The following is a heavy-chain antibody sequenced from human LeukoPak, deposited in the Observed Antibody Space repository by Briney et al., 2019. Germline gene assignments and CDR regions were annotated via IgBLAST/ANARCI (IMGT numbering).Heavy chain of an antibody. CDR1: GFTFINYA. V-gene: IGHV3-64*01. CDR3: AREKEAAAGQTYYFDY. CDR2: ISSDGDST. D-gene: IGHD6-13*01. Sequence: GGSLRLSCAASGFTFINYALHWVRQAPGKGLEHVSAISSDGDSTYYASSVKGRFTTSRDNSKNTLYLQMNSLRAEDTAVYYCAREKEAAAGQTYYFDYWGQGTLVTVSS. J-gene: IGHJ4*02.